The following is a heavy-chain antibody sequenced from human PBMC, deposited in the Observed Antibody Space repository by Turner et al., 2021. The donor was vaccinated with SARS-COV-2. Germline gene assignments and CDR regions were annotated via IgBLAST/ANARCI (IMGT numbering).Heavy chain of an antibody. J-gene: IGHJ4*02. CDR2: ISWNSGSI. D-gene: IGHD1-20*01. CDR1: GFTFYDYA. Sequence: EVQLVESGGGLVQPGRSLRLSCAASGFTFYDYAMHWVRQAPGKGLEWVSGISWNSGSIGYADSVKGRFTISRDNAKNSLYLQMNSLRAEDTALYYCAKDRWYNWNYFDYWGQGTLVTVSS. V-gene: IGHV3-9*01. CDR3: AKDRWYNWNYFDY.